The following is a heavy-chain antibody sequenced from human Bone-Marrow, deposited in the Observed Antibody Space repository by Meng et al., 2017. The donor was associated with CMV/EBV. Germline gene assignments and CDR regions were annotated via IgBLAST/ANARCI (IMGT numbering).Heavy chain of an antibody. D-gene: IGHD6-19*01. Sequence: SETLSLTCAVSGGSISSSNWWCWVRQPPGKGLEWIGEIYHSGSTNYNPSLKSRVTISVDKSKNQFSLKLSSVTAADTAVYYCAILRSAVGTFDWGQGTLVTVSS. CDR3: AILRSAVGTFD. V-gene: IGHV4-4*02. J-gene: IGHJ4*02. CDR2: IYHSGST. CDR1: GGSISSSNW.